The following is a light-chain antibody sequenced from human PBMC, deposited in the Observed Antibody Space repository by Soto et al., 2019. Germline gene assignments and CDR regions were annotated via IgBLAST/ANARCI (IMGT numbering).Light chain of an antibody. CDR2: EVS. Sequence: QSALTQPASVSGSPGQSITISCTGTSSDVGGYNYVSWYQQHPGKVPKLMIFEVSNRPSGISSRFSGSKSGNTASLTISGLQAEDEGDYYCSSYTSSSTGVFGTGTKVTVL. CDR1: SSDVGGYNY. V-gene: IGLV2-14*01. J-gene: IGLJ1*01. CDR3: SSYTSSSTGV.